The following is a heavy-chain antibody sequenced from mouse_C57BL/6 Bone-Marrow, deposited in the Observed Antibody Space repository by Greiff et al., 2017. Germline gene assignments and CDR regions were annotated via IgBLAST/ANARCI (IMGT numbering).Heavy chain of an antibody. Sequence: VHVKQSGPELVKPGASVKMSCKASGYTFTDYNMHWVKQSHGKSLEWIGYINPNNGGTSYNQKFKGKATLTVNKSSSTAYMELRSLTSEDSAVYYCARGITTAPYAMDYWGQGTSVTVSS. CDR1: GYTFTDYN. J-gene: IGHJ4*01. CDR3: ARGITTAPYAMDY. CDR2: INPNNGGT. V-gene: IGHV1-22*01. D-gene: IGHD1-2*01.